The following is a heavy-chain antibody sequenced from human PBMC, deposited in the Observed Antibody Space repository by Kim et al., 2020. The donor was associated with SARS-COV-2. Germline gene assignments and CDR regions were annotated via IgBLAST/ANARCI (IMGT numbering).Heavy chain of an antibody. D-gene: IGHD6-19*01. Sequence: GGSLRLSCAASGFTFSSYGMHWVRQAPGKGLEWVAVIWYDGSNKYYADSVKGRFTISRDNSKNTLYLQMNSLRAEDTAVYYCARSDQPESSGWYVSTPFHWYFDLWGRGTLVTVSS. CDR1: GFTFSSYG. CDR3: ARSDQPESSGWYVSTPFHWYFDL. CDR2: IWYDGSNK. V-gene: IGHV3-33*01. J-gene: IGHJ2*01.